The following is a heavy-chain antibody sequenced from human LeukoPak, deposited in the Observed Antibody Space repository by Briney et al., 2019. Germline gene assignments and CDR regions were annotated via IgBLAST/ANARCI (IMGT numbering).Heavy chain of an antibody. CDR3: AKDYRGPYRSSNYYFDY. CDR1: GFTFSSYA. CDR2: ISGSGGST. D-gene: IGHD6-6*01. Sequence: GGSLRLSCAASGFTFSSYAMSWVRQAPGKGLEWVSAISGSGGSTYYADSVKGRFTISRDNSKNTLYLQMNSLRAEDTAVYYCAKDYRGPYRSSNYYFDYWGQGTLVTVSS. J-gene: IGHJ4*02. V-gene: IGHV3-23*01.